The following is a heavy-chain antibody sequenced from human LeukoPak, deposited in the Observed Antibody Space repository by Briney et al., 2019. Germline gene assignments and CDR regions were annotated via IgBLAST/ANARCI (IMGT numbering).Heavy chain of an antibody. Sequence: GGSLRLSCAASGFTFSSYSMNWVRQAPGKGLEWVSSISSSSSYIYYADSVKGRFTISRDNAKNSLYLQMNSLRAEDTAVHYCATDPTVATIRPYFDYWGQGTLVTVSS. CDR1: GFTFSSYS. D-gene: IGHD5-12*01. J-gene: IGHJ4*02. CDR3: ATDPTVATIRPYFDY. V-gene: IGHV3-21*01. CDR2: ISSSSSYI.